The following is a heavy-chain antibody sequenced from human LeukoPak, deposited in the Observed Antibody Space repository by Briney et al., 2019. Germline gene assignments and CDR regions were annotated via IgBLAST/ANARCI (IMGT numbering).Heavy chain of an antibody. Sequence: GGSLRLSCAASGFTLSSYWMHWVRQVPGKGLVWVSRIKSDGSDTRYADSVKGGFTISRDNAKNTLYLQMNSLRAEDTAVYYCARDSAALLGALDYWGQGTLVTVSS. CDR3: ARDSAALLGALDY. CDR1: GFTLSSYW. V-gene: IGHV3-74*01. CDR2: IKSDGSDT. J-gene: IGHJ4*02. D-gene: IGHD1-26*01.